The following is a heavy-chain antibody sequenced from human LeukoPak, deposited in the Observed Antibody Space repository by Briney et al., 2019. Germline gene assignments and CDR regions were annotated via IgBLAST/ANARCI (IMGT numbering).Heavy chain of an antibody. CDR1: GFTFSSYA. V-gene: IGHV3-23*01. J-gene: IGHJ4*02. D-gene: IGHD2-15*01. Sequence: GGSLRLSCAASGFTFSSYAMSWVRQAPGKGLEWVSAISGSGGSTYYADSVKGRFTSSRDNSKNTLYLQMNSLRAEDTAVYYCAKDRLYCSGGSCPEYYFDYWGQGTLVTVSS. CDR3: AKDRLYCSGGSCPEYYFDY. CDR2: ISGSGGST.